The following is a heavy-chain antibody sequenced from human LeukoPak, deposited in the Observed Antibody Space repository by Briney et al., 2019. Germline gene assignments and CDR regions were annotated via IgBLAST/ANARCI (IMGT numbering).Heavy chain of an antibody. Sequence: GGSLRLSCAASGFTFSSYAMSWVRQAPGKGLEWVSAISGSGGSTYFADSVKGRFTISRDNSKNTQYLQMNSLRAGDTAVYYCAKDRQTVTTVVDYWGQGTLVTVSS. J-gene: IGHJ4*02. CDR3: AKDRQTVTTVVDY. CDR1: GFTFSSYA. V-gene: IGHV3-23*01. D-gene: IGHD4-17*01. CDR2: ISGSGGST.